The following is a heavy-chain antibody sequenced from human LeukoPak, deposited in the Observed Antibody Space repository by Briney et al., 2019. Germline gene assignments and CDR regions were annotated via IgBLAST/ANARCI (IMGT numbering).Heavy chain of an antibody. CDR3: ATDYYDSSGREYYFDY. CDR1: GGTFSSYA. Sequence: SVKVSYKASGGTFSSYAISWVRQAPGQGLEWMGGIIPIFGTAIYAQKFQGRVTITADESTSTAYMELSSLRSEDTAVYYCATDYYDSSGREYYFDYWGQGTLVTVSS. V-gene: IGHV1-69*13. J-gene: IGHJ4*02. CDR2: IIPIFGTA. D-gene: IGHD3-22*01.